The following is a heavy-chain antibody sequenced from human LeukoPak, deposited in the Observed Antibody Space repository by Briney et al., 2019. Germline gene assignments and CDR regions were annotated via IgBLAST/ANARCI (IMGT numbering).Heavy chain of an antibody. CDR3: AREASRGYSGYGLFDY. J-gene: IGHJ4*02. CDR1: GFTFSSYA. Sequence: GGSLRLSCAASGFTFSSYAMSWVRQAPGKGLEWVSAISGRGGSTYYADSVKGRFTISRDNSKNTLYLQMNSLRAEDTAVYYCAREASRGYSGYGLFDYWGRGTLVTVSS. D-gene: IGHD5-12*01. V-gene: IGHV3-23*01. CDR2: ISGRGGST.